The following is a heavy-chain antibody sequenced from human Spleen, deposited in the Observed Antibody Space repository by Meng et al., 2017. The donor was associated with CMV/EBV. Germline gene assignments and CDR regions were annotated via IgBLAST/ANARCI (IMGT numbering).Heavy chain of an antibody. V-gene: IGHV4-4*07. CDR3: AGDIVVVPAVPLGY. Sequence: QVDLEESGPVLVQPSQTRALTCAVSGASISSYYWSCIRQPAGKGLEWIGRIYTSGSTNYNPSLKSRVTMSVDTSKNQFSLKLSSVTAADTAVYYCAGDIVVVPAVPLGYWGQGTLVTVSS. CDR2: IYTSGST. J-gene: IGHJ4*02. CDR1: GASISSYY. D-gene: IGHD2-2*01.